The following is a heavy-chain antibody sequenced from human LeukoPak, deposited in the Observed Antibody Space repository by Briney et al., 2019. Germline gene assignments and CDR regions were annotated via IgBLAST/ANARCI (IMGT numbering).Heavy chain of an antibody. Sequence: GGSLRLSCAASGFTFSSYGMHWVRQAPGKGLEWVAVRWYDGSNKYYADSVKGRFTISRDNSKNTLYLQMNSLRAEDTAVYYCASPYDGAFGYWGQGTLVTVSS. J-gene: IGHJ4*02. V-gene: IGHV3-33*01. D-gene: IGHD3-16*01. CDR1: GFTFSSYG. CDR3: ASPYDGAFGY. CDR2: RWYDGSNK.